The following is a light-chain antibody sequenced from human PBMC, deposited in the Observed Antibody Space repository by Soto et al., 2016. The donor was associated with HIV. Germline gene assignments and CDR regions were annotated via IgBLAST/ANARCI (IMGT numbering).Light chain of an antibody. Sequence: SYELTQPPSVSVSPGQTASITCSGDKLGDKYACWYQQKPGQSPVLVIYQDNKRPSGIPERFSGSNSGNTATLTIRGTQAMDEADYYCQAWDSSTVVFGGGTSWTVL. V-gene: IGLV3-1*01. CDR3: QAWDSSTVV. J-gene: IGLJ2*01. CDR1: KLGDKY. CDR2: QDN.